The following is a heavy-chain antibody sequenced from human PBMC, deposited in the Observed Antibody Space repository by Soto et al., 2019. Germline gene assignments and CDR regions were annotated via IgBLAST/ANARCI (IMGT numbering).Heavy chain of an antibody. J-gene: IGHJ4*02. Sequence: PSETLSLTSAVYGGSFSGYYWSWIRQPPGKGLEWIGEINHSGSTNYNPSLKSRVTISVDTSKNQFSLKLSSVTAADTAVYYCAGYYDFWSGPGYWGQGTLVTVSS. CDR1: GGSFSGYY. CDR3: AGYYDFWSGPGY. CDR2: INHSGST. V-gene: IGHV4-34*01. D-gene: IGHD3-3*01.